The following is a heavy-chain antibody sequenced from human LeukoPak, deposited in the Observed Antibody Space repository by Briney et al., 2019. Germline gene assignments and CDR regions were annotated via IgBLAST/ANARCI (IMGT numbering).Heavy chain of an antibody. D-gene: IGHD3-10*01. Sequence: PGGSLRLSCAASGFTFNTYWMHWVRQAPGKGLVWVLRIKSDGSSTTYADSVRGRFTISRDNAKNSLYLQMNSLRAEDTALYYCARKGYYGSGTYLDYWGQGTLVTVSS. J-gene: IGHJ4*02. CDR1: GFTFNTYW. V-gene: IGHV3-74*01. CDR3: ARKGYYGSGTYLDY. CDR2: IKSDGSST.